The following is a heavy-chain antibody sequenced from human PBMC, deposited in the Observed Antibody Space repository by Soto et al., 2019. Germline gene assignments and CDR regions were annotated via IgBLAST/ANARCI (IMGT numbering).Heavy chain of an antibody. J-gene: IGHJ6*02. D-gene: IGHD3-22*01. CDR3: ARAQLGHYDSSGYYYYYYYGMDV. Sequence: GGSLRLSCAASGFTVSSNYMSWVRQAPGKGLEWVSVIYSGGSTYYADSVKGRFTISRDNSKNTLYLQMNSLRAEDTAVYYCARAQLGHYDSSGYYYYYYYGMDVWGQGTTVTLSS. CDR2: IYSGGST. V-gene: IGHV3-53*01. CDR1: GFTVSSNY.